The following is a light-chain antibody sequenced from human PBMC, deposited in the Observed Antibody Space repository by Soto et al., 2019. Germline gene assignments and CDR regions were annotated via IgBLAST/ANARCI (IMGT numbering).Light chain of an antibody. CDR3: RQYNNWPPT. J-gene: IGKJ1*01. Sequence: EIGMTQSPATLSVSPGERATLSCRASQSISSNLAWYQQKRGQAPSLLIYGASTRATGIPARFSGSGSVTEFTLNISGLQSEDFAVYCCRQYNNWPPTFGQGTKVAVK. CDR1: QSISSN. V-gene: IGKV3-15*01. CDR2: GAS.